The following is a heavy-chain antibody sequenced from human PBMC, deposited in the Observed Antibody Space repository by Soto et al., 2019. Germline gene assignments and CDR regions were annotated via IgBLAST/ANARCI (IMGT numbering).Heavy chain of an antibody. CDR3: ARCRPLWFEDY. CDR1: GGSISSGDYY. V-gene: IGHV4-30-4*01. CDR2: IYYSGST. Sequence: SETLSLTCTVSGGSISSGDYYWSWIRQPPGKGLEWIGYIYYSGSTYYNPSLKSRVTISVDTSKNQFSLKLSSVTAADTAVYYCARCRPLWFEDYWGQGTLVTVSS. D-gene: IGHD3-10*01. J-gene: IGHJ4*02.